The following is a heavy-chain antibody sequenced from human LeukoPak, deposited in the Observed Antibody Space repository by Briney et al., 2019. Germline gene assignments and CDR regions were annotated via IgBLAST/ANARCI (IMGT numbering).Heavy chain of an antibody. CDR3: ARHGGGYDSNSSGTFDY. V-gene: IGHV4-59*01. CDR1: GDSISPYY. CDR2: IYYSGST. Sequence: KTSETLSLTCTVSGDSISPYYWSWIRQPRGRVQGWNGHIYYSGSTNYNPSLKSRVTISLDTSTNQFSLKLSSVTAADTAVYYCARHGGGYDSNSSGTFDYWGQGTLVTVSS. J-gene: IGHJ4*02. D-gene: IGHD6-6*01.